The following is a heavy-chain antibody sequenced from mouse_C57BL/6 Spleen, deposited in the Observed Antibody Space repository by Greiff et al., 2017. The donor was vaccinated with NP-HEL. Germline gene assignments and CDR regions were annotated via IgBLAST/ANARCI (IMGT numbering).Heavy chain of an antibody. D-gene: IGHD1-1*01. CDR1: GFTFSSYA. CDR2: ISSGGDYI. J-gene: IGHJ2*01. CDR3: TRTHYSGSSLYYFDY. Sequence: EVKLMESGEGLVKPGGSLKLSCAASGFTFSSYAMSWVRQTPEKRLEWVAYISSGGDYIYYADTVKGRFTISRDNARNTLYLQMSSLKSEDTAMYYCTRTHYSGSSLYYFDYWGQGTTLTVSS. V-gene: IGHV5-9-1*02.